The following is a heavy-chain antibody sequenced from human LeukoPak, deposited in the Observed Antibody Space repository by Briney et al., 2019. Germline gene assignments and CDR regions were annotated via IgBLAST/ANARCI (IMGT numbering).Heavy chain of an antibody. CDR2: IYTSGST. J-gene: IGHJ4*02. Sequence: SSETLSLTCTVSVGSISSYFWTWIRQPAGKGLEWIGRIYTSGSTNYNPSLKSRVTISIDTSKNQFSLKLSSVTAADTAVYYCARIGHAAIAFYFDYWGQGTLVTVSS. V-gene: IGHV4-4*07. D-gene: IGHD3-3*02. CDR3: ARIGHAAIAFYFDY. CDR1: VGSISSYF.